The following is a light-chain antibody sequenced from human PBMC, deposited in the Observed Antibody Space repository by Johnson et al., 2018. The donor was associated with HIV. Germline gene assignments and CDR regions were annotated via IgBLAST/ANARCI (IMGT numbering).Light chain of an antibody. CDR3: GTWDSRLTAAAYV. J-gene: IGLJ1*01. Sequence: QSLLTQPPSVSAAPGQKVTISCSGSSSNIGNNYVSWYQQLPGTAPKLLIYENNKRPSGIPDRFSGSKSGTSATLGITGLQTGDEADYYCGTWDSRLTAAAYVVGTGTKVIVL. V-gene: IGLV1-51*02. CDR2: ENN. CDR1: SSNIGNNY.